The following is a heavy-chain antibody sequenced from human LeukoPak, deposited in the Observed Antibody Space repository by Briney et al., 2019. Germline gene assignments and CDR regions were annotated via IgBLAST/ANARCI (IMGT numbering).Heavy chain of an antibody. Sequence: SETLSLTCTVSGDSITNSYWSWIRQPPGQGLEWIAYIYSSGNTKYNPSLASRVTISVDTSKNQFSLKVTSVTAADTAVYYCVRAKGDYWGQGTLVTVSS. CDR2: IYSSGNT. J-gene: IGHJ4*02. CDR1: GDSITNSY. CDR3: VRAKGDY. V-gene: IGHV4-59*01.